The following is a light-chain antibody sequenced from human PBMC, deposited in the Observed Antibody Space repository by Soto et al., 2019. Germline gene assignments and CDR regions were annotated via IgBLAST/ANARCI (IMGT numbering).Light chain of an antibody. CDR1: SSNIGSNP. CDR2: SNN. CDR3: AAWDDSLNGYV. J-gene: IGLJ1*01. V-gene: IGLV1-44*01. Sequence: QSVLTQPPSASGTPGQRVTISCSGSSSNIGSNPVNWYQHLPGTAPKLLIYSNNQRPSGVPDRFAGSKSGTSASLAISGLKSEDEAAYDCAAWDDSLNGYVFGIGTKLTV.